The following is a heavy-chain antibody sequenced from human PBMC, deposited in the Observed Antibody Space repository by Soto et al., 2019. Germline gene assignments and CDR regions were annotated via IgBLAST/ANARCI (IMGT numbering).Heavy chain of an antibody. CDR3: VRYCSTTLCNGVATRTFDY. CDR1: RFTFSTYE. V-gene: IGHV3-48*03. J-gene: IGHJ4*02. D-gene: IGHD2-2*01. CDR2: ISTSGSTV. Sequence: GGSLRLSCAASRFTFSTYEMNWVRQAPGKGLEWVSYISTSGSTVYYADSVKGRFTISRDNTRNSLYLQMNSLGDEDTALYYCVRYCSTTLCNGVATRTFDYWRQRTLVTVSS.